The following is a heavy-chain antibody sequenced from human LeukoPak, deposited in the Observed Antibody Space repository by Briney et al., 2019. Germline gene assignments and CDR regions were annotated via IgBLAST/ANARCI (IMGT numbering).Heavy chain of an antibody. J-gene: IGHJ5*02. Sequence: ASETLSLTCSVSGGSISYYFWSWIRQPPGKGLEWIGFIYYSGSTSYNPSLKSRVTISVDTSKNQFSLRLYSVTAADTAVYYCARTEAIYCSSTSCHGGWFDPWGQGTLVTVSS. D-gene: IGHD2-2*01. CDR1: GGSISYYF. CDR3: ARTEAIYCSSTSCHGGWFDP. V-gene: IGHV4-59*01. CDR2: IYYSGST.